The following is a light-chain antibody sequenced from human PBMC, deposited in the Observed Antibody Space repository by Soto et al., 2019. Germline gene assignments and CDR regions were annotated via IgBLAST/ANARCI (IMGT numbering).Light chain of an antibody. J-gene: IGKJ3*01. CDR3: QHYNNLPPFT. Sequence: DIQVTQSPSSLSASVGARVSITCQASEDIRTSLSWFQHKPGRAPKLLIYGASYLETGVPSRFRGSGSGTDFTLTISSLQPEDIATYYCQHYNNLPPFTFGPGTIVDVK. CDR2: GAS. V-gene: IGKV1-33*01. CDR1: EDIRTS.